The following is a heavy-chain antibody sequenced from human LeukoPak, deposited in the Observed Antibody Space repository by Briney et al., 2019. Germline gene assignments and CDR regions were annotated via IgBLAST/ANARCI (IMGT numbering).Heavy chain of an antibody. D-gene: IGHD3-9*01. CDR2: INPGGGST. V-gene: IGHV1-46*01. J-gene: IGHJ6*02. CDR3: ASLNYDILTGYYSPHYYGMDV. CDR1: GYTFTSYY. Sequence: VASVKVSCKASGYTFTSYYMHWVRQAPGQGLEWMGIINPGGGSTSYAQKFQGRVTMTRNTSISTAYMELSSLRSEDTAVYYCASLNYDILTGYYSPHYYGMDVWGQGTTVTVSS.